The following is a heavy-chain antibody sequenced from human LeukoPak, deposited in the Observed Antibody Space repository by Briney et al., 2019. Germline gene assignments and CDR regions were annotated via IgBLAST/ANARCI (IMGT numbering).Heavy chain of an antibody. CDR3: ARDPKLAVAVSRIPPNDAFDI. V-gene: IGHV1-46*01. CDR2: INPSGGST. CDR1: GYTFTSYY. D-gene: IGHD6-19*01. Sequence: EASVKVSCKASGYTFTSYYMHWVRQAPGQGLEWMGIINPSGGSTSYAQKFQGRVTMTRDMSTSTVYMELSGLRSEDTAVYYCARDPKLAVAVSRIPPNDAFDIWAKGQWSPSLQ. J-gene: IGHJ3*02.